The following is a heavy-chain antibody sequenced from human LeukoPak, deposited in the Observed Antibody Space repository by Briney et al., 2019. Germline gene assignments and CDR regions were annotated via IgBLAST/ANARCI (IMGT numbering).Heavy chain of an antibody. CDR3: ATLSGYYDYVWGSYPSGY. J-gene: IGHJ4*02. CDR2: INHSGST. D-gene: IGHD3-16*01. Sequence: SETLSLTCAVYGGSFSGYYWSWIRQPPGKGLEWIGEINHSGSTYYNPSLKSRVTISVDTSKNQFSLKLSSVTAADTAVYYCATLSGYYDYVWGSYPSGYWGQGTLVTVSS. CDR1: GGSFSGYY. V-gene: IGHV4-34*01.